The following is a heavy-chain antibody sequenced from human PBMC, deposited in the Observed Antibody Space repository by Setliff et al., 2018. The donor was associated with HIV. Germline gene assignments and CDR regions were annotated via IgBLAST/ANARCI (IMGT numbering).Heavy chain of an antibody. CDR3: ARDCRVGWVFTYGMDV. CDR2: IGTGGDT. V-gene: IGHV3-13*01. J-gene: IGHJ6*02. Sequence: PGGSLRLSCEASGFIFSNHDFHWVRQAAAKGLEWVAAIGTGGDTYYADSVKGRFTISRDNSKNTLFLQMNSLRPEDTAVYYYARDCRVGWVFTYGMDVWGQGTLVTVSS. D-gene: IGHD6-13*01. CDR1: GFIFSNHD.